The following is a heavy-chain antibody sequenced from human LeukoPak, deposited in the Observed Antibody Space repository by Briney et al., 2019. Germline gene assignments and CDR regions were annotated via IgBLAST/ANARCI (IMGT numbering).Heavy chain of an antibody. CDR1: AFTFSSYS. V-gene: IGHV3-21*04. D-gene: IGHD6-13*01. J-gene: IGHJ4*02. CDR3: AKDFSFIAAATFDY. Sequence: GGSLRLSCAASAFTFSSYSMNWVRQAPGKGLEWVSSISSSGSYIYYADSVKGRFTISRDNAKNSLYLQMNSLRAEDTAIYYCAKDFSFIAAATFDYWGQGTLVTVSS. CDR2: ISSSGSYI.